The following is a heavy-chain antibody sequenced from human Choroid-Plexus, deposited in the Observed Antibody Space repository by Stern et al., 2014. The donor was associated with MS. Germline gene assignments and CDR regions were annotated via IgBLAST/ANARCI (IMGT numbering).Heavy chain of an antibody. D-gene: IGHD3-3*01. V-gene: IGHV1-2*02. J-gene: IGHJ6*02. CDR1: GYIFTGYY. CDR3: ARDQRGITIFGVVTDYYYLGMDV. Sequence: QVQLVQSGAEVKKPGASVKVSCKTSGYIFTGYYIHWGRQAPVQGLEWMAWINPNNGAQKYAQKFQGRVTMSRDTSISTAYVELSSLTSDDTAVYYCARDQRGITIFGVVTDYYYLGMDVWGQGTTVTVSS. CDR2: INPNNGAQ.